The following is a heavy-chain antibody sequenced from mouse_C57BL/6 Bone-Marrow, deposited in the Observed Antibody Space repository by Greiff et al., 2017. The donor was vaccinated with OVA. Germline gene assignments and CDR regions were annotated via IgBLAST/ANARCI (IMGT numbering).Heavy chain of an antibody. CDR1: GYTFTSYW. Sequence: VQLQQSGAELVKPGASVKLSCKASGYTFTSYWMQWVKQRPGQGLEWIGEIDPSDSYTNYNQKFKGKATLTVDTSSSTAYMQLSSLTSEDSAVYYCARGGSWAWFAYWGQGTLVTVSA. CDR2: IDPSDSYT. CDR3: ARGGSWAWFAY. D-gene: IGHD1-1*01. V-gene: IGHV1-50*01. J-gene: IGHJ3*01.